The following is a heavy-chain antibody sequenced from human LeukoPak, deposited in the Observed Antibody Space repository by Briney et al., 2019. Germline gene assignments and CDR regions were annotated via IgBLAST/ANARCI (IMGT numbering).Heavy chain of an antibody. J-gene: IGHJ4*02. CDR3: TTEGGDYDILTGYFEYFDY. CDR1: GFTVSSNY. Sequence: GGSLRLSCAASGFTVSSNYMSWVRQAPGKGLEWVGRIKSKTDGGTTDYAAPVKGRFTISRDDSKNTLYLQMNSLKTEDTAVYYCTTEGGDYDILTGYFEYFDYWGQGTLVTVSS. CDR2: IKSKTDGGTT. D-gene: IGHD3-9*01. V-gene: IGHV3-15*01.